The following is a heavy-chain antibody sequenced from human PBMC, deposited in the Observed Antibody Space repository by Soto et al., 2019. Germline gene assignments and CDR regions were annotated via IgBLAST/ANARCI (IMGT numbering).Heavy chain of an antibody. CDR2: IYHSGST. J-gene: IGHJ4*02. CDR1: GGSISSGGYS. CDR3: ARGRHYYDSSGRFDY. Sequence: QLQLQESGSGLVKPSQTLSLTCAVSGGSISSGGYSWSWIRQPPGKGLEWIGYIYHSGSTYYNPSLKSRVTISVDRSKNQFSLKLSSVTAADTAVYYSARGRHYYDSSGRFDYWGQGTLVTVSS. V-gene: IGHV4-30-2*01. D-gene: IGHD3-22*01.